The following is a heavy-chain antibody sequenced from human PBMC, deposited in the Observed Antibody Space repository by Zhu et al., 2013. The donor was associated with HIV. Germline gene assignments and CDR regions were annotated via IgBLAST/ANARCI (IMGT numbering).Heavy chain of an antibody. CDR1: GGSVSSGHYY. CDR2: IYYTGST. J-gene: IGHJ3*02. D-gene: IGHD6-13*01. CDR3: TRVVPSSWYFI. Sequence: QVQLQQWSAGLLKPSETLSLTCAVSGGSVSSGHYYWSWIRQPPGKGLEWIGSIYYTGSTNYHPSLKSRVTISVDTSKNQFSLNLTSVTAADTAVYYCTRVVPSSWYFIWGQGRWSPSLQ. V-gene: IGHV4-61*01.